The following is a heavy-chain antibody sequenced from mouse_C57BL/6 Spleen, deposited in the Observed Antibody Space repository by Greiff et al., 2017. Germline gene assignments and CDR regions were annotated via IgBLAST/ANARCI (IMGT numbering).Heavy chain of an antibody. CDR3: VRVYDYDGVFAY. Sequence: EVKLVESGGGLVQPTGSLTLSCAASGFTFNTYAMHWVRLAPGKGLEGVARIRSKSSNYATYYADSVNDRFTISRDDSQSMLYLQMNNLKTEDTAMYYCVRVYDYDGVFAYWGQGTLVTVSA. V-gene: IGHV10-3*01. CDR1: GFTFNTYA. D-gene: IGHD2-4*01. J-gene: IGHJ3*01. CDR2: IRSKSSNYAT.